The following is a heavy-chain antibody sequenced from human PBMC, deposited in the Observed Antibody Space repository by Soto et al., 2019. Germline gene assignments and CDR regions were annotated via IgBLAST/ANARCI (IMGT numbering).Heavy chain of an antibody. J-gene: IGHJ4*02. CDR2: IYHSGST. D-gene: IGHD3-9*01. V-gene: IGHV4-30-2*01. CDR1: GGSISSGGYS. CDR3: ARGEHYDILTDKILEY. Sequence: PSETLSLTCAVSGGSISSGGYSWSWIRQPPGKGLEWIGYIYHSGSTYYNPSLKSRVTISVDTSKNQFSLKLSSVTAADTAVYYCARGEHYDILTDKILEYWGQGTLVTVSS.